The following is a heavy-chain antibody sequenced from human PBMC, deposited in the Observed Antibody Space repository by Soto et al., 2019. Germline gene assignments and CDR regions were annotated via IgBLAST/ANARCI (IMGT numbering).Heavy chain of an antibody. CDR2: ISAYNGNT. Sequence: GQGLEWMGWISAYNGNTNYAQKLQGRVTMTTDTSTSTAYMELRSLRSDDTAVYYCARGSGGYGFGKLGSWGQATLVTVSS. D-gene: IGHD1-26*01. CDR3: ARGSGGYGFGKLGS. V-gene: IGHV1-18*01. J-gene: IGHJ4*02.